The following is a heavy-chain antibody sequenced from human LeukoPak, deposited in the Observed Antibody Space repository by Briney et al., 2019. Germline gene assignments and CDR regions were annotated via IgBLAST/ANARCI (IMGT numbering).Heavy chain of an antibody. V-gene: IGHV4-4*07. CDR3: ARGRGSSWYYFDS. Sequence: SETLSLTCTVSGGSISDYYWSWVRQPAGKGLEWIGRIYASGNTNYNPSLRGGVTMTIDPSKNQFSLNLSSVTAADTAVYYCARGRGSSWYYFDSWGQGTLVTISS. J-gene: IGHJ4*02. CDR1: GGSISDYY. CDR2: IYASGNT. D-gene: IGHD6-13*01.